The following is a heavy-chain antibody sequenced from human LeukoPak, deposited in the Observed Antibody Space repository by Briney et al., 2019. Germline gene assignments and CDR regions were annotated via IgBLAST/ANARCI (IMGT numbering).Heavy chain of an antibody. V-gene: IGHV1-18*01. D-gene: IGHD6-19*01. CDR3: ASVGGSSGCYGD. CDR2: ISAYNGNK. Sequence: ASVKVSCKASGYTFTSYGISWVRQAPGQGLAWMGWISAYNGNKNYAQKLQGRVTMTTDTSTSTAYMELRSLRADDTAVYYCASVGGSSGCYGDWGRGTRVTVSS. CDR1: GYTFTSYG. J-gene: IGHJ4*02.